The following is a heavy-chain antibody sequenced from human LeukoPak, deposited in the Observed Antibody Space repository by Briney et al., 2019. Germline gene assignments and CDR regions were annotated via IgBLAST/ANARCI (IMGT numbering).Heavy chain of an antibody. Sequence: ASVKVSCKASGYTFTGYYMHWVRQAPGQGLEWMGWINPNSGNTGYAQKFQGRVTMTRNTSISTAYMELSSLRSEDTAVYYCARGPLNSVAYYFDYWGQGTLVTVSS. CDR3: ARGPLNSVAYYFDY. CDR1: GYTFTGYY. CDR2: INPNSGNT. J-gene: IGHJ4*02. V-gene: IGHV1-8*02. D-gene: IGHD2-21*01.